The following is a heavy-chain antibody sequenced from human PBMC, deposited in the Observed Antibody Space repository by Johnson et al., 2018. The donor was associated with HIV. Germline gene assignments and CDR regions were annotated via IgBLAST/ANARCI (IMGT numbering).Heavy chain of an antibody. J-gene: IGHJ3*02. D-gene: IGHD6-13*01. V-gene: IGHV3-15*01. CDR3: TTDPIAAAGPDAVDI. CDR2: IKSKSDGGTS. Sequence: VQLVESGGGVVQPGRSLRLSCAASGFTFSSYAMHWVRQAPGKGLEWVGRIKSKSDGGTSDYAAPVKARFTISRDDSKNTLYLQMNSLKTEDTAVYYCTTDPIAAAGPDAVDIWGQGTMVTVSS. CDR1: GFTFSSYA.